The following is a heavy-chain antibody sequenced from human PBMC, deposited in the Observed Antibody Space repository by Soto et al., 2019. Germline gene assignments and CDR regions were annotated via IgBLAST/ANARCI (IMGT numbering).Heavy chain of an antibody. CDR1: GYTFTSYG. CDR2: ISAYNGNT. CDR3: ARVWRGSSSFRYYGMDV. V-gene: IGHV1-18*01. J-gene: IGHJ6*02. Sequence: QVQLVQSGAEVKKPGASVKVSCKASGYTFTSYGISWVRQAPGQGLEWMGWISAYNGNTNYAQKLQGRVTMTTDTSTSTADMELRSLRSDDTAVYYCARVWRGSSSFRYYGMDVWGQGTTVTVSS. D-gene: IGHD6-6*01.